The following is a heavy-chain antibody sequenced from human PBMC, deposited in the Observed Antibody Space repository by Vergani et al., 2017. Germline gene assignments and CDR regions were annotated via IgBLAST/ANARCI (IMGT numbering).Heavy chain of an antibody. CDR3: ARASNRYNEHYYYGMDV. V-gene: IGHV4-61*10. D-gene: IGHD5-24*01. J-gene: IGHJ6*02. CDR1: GGSVSSGSYY. Sequence: QVQLQESGPGLVKPSETLSLTCTVSGGSVSSGSYYWSWIRQPAGKGLEWIGYIYYSGSTNYNPSLKSRVTISVDKSKNQFSLKLSSVTAADTAVYYCARASNRYNEHYYYGMDVWGQGTTVTVSS. CDR2: IYYSGST.